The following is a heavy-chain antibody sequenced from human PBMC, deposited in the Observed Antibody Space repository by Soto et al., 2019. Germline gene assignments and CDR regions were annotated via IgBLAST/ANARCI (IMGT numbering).Heavy chain of an antibody. CDR3: ARGDFDSSANYYAGWFDP. Sequence: QVQLVQSGAEVKKPGASVTVSCKASGYIFTGYYMHCLRQAPGQGLEWMGWFNPNSGVTKYAQQFQGRVTMTNDTSINTAYMELSGLISDDTAVYYCARGDFDSSANYYAGWFDPWGQGTLVTVSS. J-gene: IGHJ5*02. CDR2: FNPNSGVT. V-gene: IGHV1-2*02. D-gene: IGHD3-22*01. CDR1: GYIFTGYY.